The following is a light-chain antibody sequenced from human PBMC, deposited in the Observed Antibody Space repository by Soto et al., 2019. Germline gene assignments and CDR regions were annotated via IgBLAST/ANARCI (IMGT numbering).Light chain of an antibody. CDR2: DAS. CDR1: QSVRSS. CDR3: QQRSDWPRNT. V-gene: IGKV3-11*01. J-gene: IGKJ2*01. Sequence: EIVLTQSPATLSLSPGGGATLSCRASQSVRSSLAWYQQKPGQAPRLLIYDASNRATGIPARFSGSGSGTDFTLTISSLEPEAFAVYYCQQRSDWPRNTFGQGTKLEIK.